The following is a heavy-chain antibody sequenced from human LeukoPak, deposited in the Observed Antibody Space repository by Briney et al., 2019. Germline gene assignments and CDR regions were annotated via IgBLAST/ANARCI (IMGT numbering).Heavy chain of an antibody. J-gene: IGHJ5*02. Sequence: ASVKVSCKASGYTFTSYYMHWVRQAPGQGLEWMGIINPSGGSTSYAQKFQGRVTMTRDMSTSTVYMELSSLRSEDTAVYYCAREPCSSTSCYGVKGYRWFDPWGQGTLVTVSS. V-gene: IGHV1-46*01. CDR2: INPSGGST. D-gene: IGHD2-2*01. CDR3: AREPCSSTSCYGVKGYRWFDP. CDR1: GYTFTSYY.